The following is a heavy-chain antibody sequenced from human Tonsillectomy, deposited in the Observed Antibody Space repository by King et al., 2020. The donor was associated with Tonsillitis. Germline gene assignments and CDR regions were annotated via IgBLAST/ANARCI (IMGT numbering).Heavy chain of an antibody. CDR3: AKDKDGYDFNYYYYYMDV. CDR2: ISGDGGGT. D-gene: IGHD5-12*01. J-gene: IGHJ6*03. Sequence: EVQLVESGGGVVQPGGSLRLSCAASGFTFDDFAMHWVRQAPGKGPEWVSLISGDGGGTYYADSVKDRFTISRDNSKNSLYLQMNSLRTEDTALYYCAKDKDGYDFNYYYYYMDVWGKGTTVTVSS. V-gene: IGHV3-43*02. CDR1: GFTFDDFA.